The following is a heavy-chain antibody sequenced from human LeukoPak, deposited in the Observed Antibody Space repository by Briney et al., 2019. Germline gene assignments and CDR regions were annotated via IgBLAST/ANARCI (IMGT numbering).Heavy chain of an antibody. V-gene: IGHV1-2*02. CDR3: ARFLGANPWDY. J-gene: IGHJ4*02. D-gene: IGHD1-26*01. Sequence: ASVKVSCKASGYTFTGYYMHWVRQTPGQGLEWMGWINPNSGGTNYAQKFQGRVTMTRDTSISTAYMELSSLRSEDTAVYYCARFLGANPWDYWGQGTLVTVSS. CDR1: GYTFTGYY. CDR2: INPNSGGT.